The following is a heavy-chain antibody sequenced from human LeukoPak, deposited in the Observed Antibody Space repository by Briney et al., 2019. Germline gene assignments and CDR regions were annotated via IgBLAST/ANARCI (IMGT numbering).Heavy chain of an antibody. Sequence: SETLSLTCTVSGGSISSYYWSWIRQPPGKGLEWIGYIYYSGSTNYNPSLKSRVTISVDTSKNQFSLKLGSVTAADTAVYYCARHSGYDSSGYRINWFDPWGQGTLVTVSS. V-gene: IGHV4-59*08. J-gene: IGHJ5*02. CDR3: ARHSGYDSSGYRINWFDP. CDR1: GGSISSYY. D-gene: IGHD3-22*01. CDR2: IYYSGST.